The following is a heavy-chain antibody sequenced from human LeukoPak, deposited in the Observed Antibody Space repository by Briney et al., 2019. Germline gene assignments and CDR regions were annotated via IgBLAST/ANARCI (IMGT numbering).Heavy chain of an antibody. CDR1: GFTFSSYG. J-gene: IGHJ3*02. D-gene: IGHD3-16*01. V-gene: IGHV3-30*03. CDR3: ARDDVLDAFDI. CDR2: ISYDGSNK. Sequence: GGSLRLSCAASGFTFSSYGMHWVRQAPGKGLEWVAVISYDGSNKYYADSVKGRFTISRDNSKNTLYLQMNSLRAEDTAVYYCARDDVLDAFDIWGQGTMVTVSS.